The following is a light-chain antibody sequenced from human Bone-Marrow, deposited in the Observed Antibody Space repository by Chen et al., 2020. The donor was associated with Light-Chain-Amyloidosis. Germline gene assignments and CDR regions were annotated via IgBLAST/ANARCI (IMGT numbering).Light chain of an antibody. CDR3: AACDDSLNGWV. Sequence: QSVLTQPPSASGTPGQRVTISCSGSSSNIGSNTVNWYQQLPGTAPKLLIYSNNQRPSGVPDRFSVSKSGPSASLAISGLQSEDEADYYCAACDDSLNGWVFGGGTKLTVL. J-gene: IGLJ3*02. CDR2: SNN. CDR1: SSNIGSNT. V-gene: IGLV1-44*01.